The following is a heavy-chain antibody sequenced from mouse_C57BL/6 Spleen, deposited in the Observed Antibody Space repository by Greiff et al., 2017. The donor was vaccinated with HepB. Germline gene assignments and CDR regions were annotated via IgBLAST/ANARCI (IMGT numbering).Heavy chain of an antibody. CDR3: ASNYYGSSYGWYFDV. CDR1: GYSITSGYD. Sequence: DVKLVESGPGMVKPSQSLSLTCTVTGYSITSGYDWHWIRHFPGNKLEWMGYISYSGSTNYNPSLKSRISITHDTSKNHFFLKLNSVTTEDTATYYCASNYYGSSYGWYFDVWGTGTTVTVSS. CDR2: ISYSGST. V-gene: IGHV3-1*01. J-gene: IGHJ1*03. D-gene: IGHD1-1*01.